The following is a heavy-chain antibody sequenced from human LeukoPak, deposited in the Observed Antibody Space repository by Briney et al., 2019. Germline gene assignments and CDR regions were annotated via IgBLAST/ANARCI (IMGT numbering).Heavy chain of an antibody. J-gene: IGHJ4*02. CDR1: GFTFSSYG. Sequence: GRSLRLSCAASGFTFSSYGMHWVRQAPGKGLEWVAVIWYDGSNKYYADSVKGRFTISRDNSKNTLYLQMNSLRAEDTAVYFCARGYFGPDYWGQGALVTVSS. CDR2: IWYDGSNK. V-gene: IGHV3-33*01. CDR3: ARGYFGPDY. D-gene: IGHD3-9*01.